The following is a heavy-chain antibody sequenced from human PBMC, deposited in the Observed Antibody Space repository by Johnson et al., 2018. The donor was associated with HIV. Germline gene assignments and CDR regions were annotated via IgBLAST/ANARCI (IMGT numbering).Heavy chain of an antibody. Sequence: QVQLVESGGGVVQPGRSLRLSFAASGFTFSSYAMHWVRQAPGKGLEWVAIMSYDGSHKYYADSVKGRFTISRDNSKNTLYLQMNSLRAEETAVYYCARDINYYDSSGYLIGSDAFDLWGQGTMVTVSS. CDR3: ARDINYYDSSGYLIGSDAFDL. J-gene: IGHJ3*01. CDR1: GFTFSSYA. D-gene: IGHD3-22*01. V-gene: IGHV3-30-3*01. CDR2: MSYDGSHK.